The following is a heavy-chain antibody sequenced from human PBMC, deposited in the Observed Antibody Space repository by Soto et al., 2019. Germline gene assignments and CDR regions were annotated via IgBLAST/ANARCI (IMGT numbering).Heavy chain of an antibody. D-gene: IGHD2-15*01. CDR3: AKDIGGTVVTKQGNWFDP. CDR1: GFTFDGYA. J-gene: IGHJ5*02. Sequence: SLRLSCAASGFTFDGYAMHWVRQARGKGLEWVSGISWNSGSIGYADSVKGRFTISRDNAKNSLYLQMTSLRAEDTALYYCAKDIGGTVVTKQGNWFDPWGQGTLVPVSS. V-gene: IGHV3-9*01. CDR2: ISWNSGSI.